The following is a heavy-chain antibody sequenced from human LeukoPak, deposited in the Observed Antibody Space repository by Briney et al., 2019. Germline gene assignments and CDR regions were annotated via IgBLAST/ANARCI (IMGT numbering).Heavy chain of an antibody. J-gene: IGHJ3*02. CDR1: GGSFSGYY. CDR3: ARIYNDTSGNHNQAFDM. CDR2: FNLGGGT. Sequence: KPSETLSLTCAVYGGSFSGYYWSWIRQPPGGGLEWIGEFNLGGGTNYNPSLKSRLTISVDASTSQVSLKLNSVTPVDTAMYYCARIYNDTSGNHNQAFDMWGQGTMVTVSS. D-gene: IGHD3-22*01. V-gene: IGHV4-34*01.